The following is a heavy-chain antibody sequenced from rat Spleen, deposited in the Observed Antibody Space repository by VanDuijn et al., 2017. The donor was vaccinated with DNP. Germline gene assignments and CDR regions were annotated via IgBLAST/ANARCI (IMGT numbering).Heavy chain of an antibody. J-gene: IGHJ2*01. V-gene: IGHV5-58*01. CDR3: AEWGPHTVLTGN. D-gene: IGHD2-5*01. CDR2: INTDGGST. CDR1: GFNFYDYW. Sequence: EVKLVESGGGLVQPGRSLKLSCAASGFNFYDYWMYWIRQAPGKGLEWIASINTDGGSTYYPDSVRGRFTISRDNAENTVYLQMDSLRSEDTATYYCAEWGPHTVLTGNWGQGVMVTVSS.